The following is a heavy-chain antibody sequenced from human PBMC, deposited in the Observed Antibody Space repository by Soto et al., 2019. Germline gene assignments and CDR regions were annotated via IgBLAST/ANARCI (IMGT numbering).Heavy chain of an antibody. J-gene: IGHJ6*02. V-gene: IGHV4-39*01. CDR3: ARMDFYHYYAMDV. Sequence: SESLSLTCTASGGSISNNYYWGWIRQPPGKGLEWIGSIYYSGTTYYNPSLKSRVTISVDTSKNQFSLKLNSVTAADTAVYYCARMDFYHYYAMDVWGQGTTVT. CDR1: GGSISNNYY. CDR2: IYYSGTT.